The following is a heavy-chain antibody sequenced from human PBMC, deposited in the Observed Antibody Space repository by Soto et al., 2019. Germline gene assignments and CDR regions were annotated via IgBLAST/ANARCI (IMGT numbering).Heavy chain of an antibody. V-gene: IGHV6-1*01. CDR3: ASGGVNAHVFDI. D-gene: IGHD3-16*01. CDR1: GDSVSSNSAA. CDR2: TYYRSKWYN. Sequence: SXXLSLTCDISGDSVSSNSAACNCIRQTPSRGLEWLGRTYYRSKWYNDYAVSVKSRITINPDTSKNQFSLHLNSVTPEDTVVYYCASGGVNAHVFDIWGQGTMVTVS. J-gene: IGHJ3*02.